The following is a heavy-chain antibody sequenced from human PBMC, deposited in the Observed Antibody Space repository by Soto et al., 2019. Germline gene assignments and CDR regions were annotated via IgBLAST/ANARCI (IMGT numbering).Heavy chain of an antibody. J-gene: IGHJ4*02. CDR1: GYTFTNYG. CDR3: ARDLYYYGSGTYSGGY. V-gene: IGHV1-18*01. D-gene: IGHD3-10*01. Sequence: QVQLVQSGAEVKKPGASVKVSCKASGYTFTNYGLTWVRQAPGQGLEWMGWISAYNGNTNYAQKLQGRVTMTTDTPTSTAYMELRSLTSDDTAVYYCARDLYYYGSGTYSGGYWGQGTLVTVSS. CDR2: ISAYNGNT.